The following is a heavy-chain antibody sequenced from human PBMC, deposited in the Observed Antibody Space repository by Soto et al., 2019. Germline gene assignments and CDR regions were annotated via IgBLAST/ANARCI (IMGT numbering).Heavy chain of an antibody. CDR1: GFTFNTYD. CDR3: VRSGTARLLRHSWFDT. J-gene: IGHJ5*02. Sequence: EVQLVESGGGLVKPGGSLRLSCAASGFTFNTYDMNWVRQAPGKGLEWVSSITTSSAYIYYADSLKGRITISRDNAKNSLVLQMNSLRDEDTAVYYCVRSGTARLLRHSWFDTWGQGTLVTVSS. D-gene: IGHD2-21*01. V-gene: IGHV3-21*01. CDR2: ITTSSAYI.